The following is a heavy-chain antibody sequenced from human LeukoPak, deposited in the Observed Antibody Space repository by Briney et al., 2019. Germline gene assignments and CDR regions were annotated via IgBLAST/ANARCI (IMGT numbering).Heavy chain of an antibody. Sequence: GESPKISCKGSGDSFISYWISWVRQMPAKGLEWMGRFDPSDSYTNYSPSFQGHVTISADKSISTAYLQWSSLAASDTAMYYCARHSGYYYGSRAYYYGMDVWGKGTTVTVSS. CDR1: GDSFISYW. V-gene: IGHV5-10-1*01. CDR2: FDPSDSYT. CDR3: ARHSGYYYGSRAYYYGMDV. D-gene: IGHD3-10*01. J-gene: IGHJ6*04.